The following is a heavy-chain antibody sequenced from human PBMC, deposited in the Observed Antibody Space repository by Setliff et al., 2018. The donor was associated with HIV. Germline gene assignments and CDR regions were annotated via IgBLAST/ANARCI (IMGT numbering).Heavy chain of an antibody. CDR1: GDSISSHS. CDR3: ARRVLQDSTITSSNWFDS. D-gene: IGHD2-2*01. Sequence: SETLSLTCTVSGDSISSHSWNWIRQPPGRGLEWIGYVYASGETNYNPSLKSRVTMSTDTSRNQFFLNLNYATAADTAVYFCARRVLQDSTITSSNWFDSWGQGTLVTVSS. CDR2: VYASGET. V-gene: IGHV4-4*09. J-gene: IGHJ5*01.